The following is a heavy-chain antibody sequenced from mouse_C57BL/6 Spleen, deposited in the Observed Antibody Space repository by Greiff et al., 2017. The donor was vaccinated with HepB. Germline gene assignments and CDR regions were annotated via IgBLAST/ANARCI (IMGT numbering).Heavy chain of an antibody. Sequence: VQLQQSGPELVKPGASVKISCKASGYAFSSSWMNWVKQRPGKGLEWIGRIYPGDGDTNNNGKFKGKATLTADKSSSTAYMQLSSLTSEDSAVYFCSRGIYYYGSSSYYAMDYWGQGTSVTVSS. J-gene: IGHJ4*01. CDR3: SRGIYYYGSSSYYAMDY. CDR1: GYAFSSSW. CDR2: IYPGDGDT. V-gene: IGHV1-82*01. D-gene: IGHD1-1*01.